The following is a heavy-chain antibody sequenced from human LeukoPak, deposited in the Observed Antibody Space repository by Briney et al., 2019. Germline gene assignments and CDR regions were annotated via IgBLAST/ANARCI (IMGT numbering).Heavy chain of an antibody. V-gene: IGHV3-21*01. D-gene: IGHD6-13*01. CDR2: ISSSSSYI. J-gene: IGHJ4*02. Sequence: PGGSLRLSCAASGFTFSRHSINWVRQAPGKGLEWVSSISSSSSYIYYADSVKGRFTISRDNAKNSLYLQMNSLRAEDTAVYYCGSSPDRYYFDYWGQGTLVTVSS. CDR3: GSSPDRYYFDY. CDR1: GFTFSRHS.